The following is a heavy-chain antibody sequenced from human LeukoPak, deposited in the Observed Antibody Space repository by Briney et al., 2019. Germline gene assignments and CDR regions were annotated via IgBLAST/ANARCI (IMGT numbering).Heavy chain of an antibody. CDR2: ISYDGSNK. CDR1: GFTFSSYA. D-gene: IGHD4-17*01. J-gene: IGHJ4*02. CDR3: ARGHYGDYPYYFDY. V-gene: IGHV3-30-3*01. Sequence: PGGSLRLSCAASGFTFSSYAMHWVRQAPGKGLEWVAVISYDGSNKYYADSVKGRFTISRDNSKNTLYLQMNSLRAEDTAVYYCARGHYGDYPYYFDYWGQGTLVTVSS.